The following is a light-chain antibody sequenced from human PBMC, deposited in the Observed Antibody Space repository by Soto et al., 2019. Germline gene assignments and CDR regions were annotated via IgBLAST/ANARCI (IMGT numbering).Light chain of an antibody. V-gene: IGLV4-69*01. CDR2: VNNDGSH. CDR3: QTWGTGTVV. Sequence: QPVLTQSPSASASLGASVKLTCTLSSGHSSYAIAWHQQQPEKGPRYLMKVNNDGSHIKGDGIPDRFSGSSSGAERYLTISSLQSEDEADYYCQTWGTGTVVFGGGTKLTV. J-gene: IGLJ2*01. CDR1: SGHSSYA.